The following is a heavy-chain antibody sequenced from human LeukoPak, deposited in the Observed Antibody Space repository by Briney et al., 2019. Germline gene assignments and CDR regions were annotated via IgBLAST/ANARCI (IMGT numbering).Heavy chain of an antibody. D-gene: IGHD3-22*01. Sequence: ASVKVSCKASGGTFSSYAISWVRQAPGQGLEWMGRIIPIFSTANYAQKFQGRVTITTDESTSTAYMELSSLRSEDTAVYYCARGENYYYDSSGYYTFWGQGTLVTVSS. CDR3: ARGENYYYDSSGYYTF. J-gene: IGHJ4*02. V-gene: IGHV1-69*05. CDR2: IIPIFSTA. CDR1: GGTFSSYA.